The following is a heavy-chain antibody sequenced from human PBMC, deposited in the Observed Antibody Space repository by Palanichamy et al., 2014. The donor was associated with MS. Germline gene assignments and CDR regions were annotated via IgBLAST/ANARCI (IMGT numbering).Heavy chain of an antibody. V-gene: IGHV3-23*01. D-gene: IGHD2-15*01. J-gene: IGHJ4*02. CDR3: AKDQGYCSGGSCYGPFDY. CDR1: GFTFSSYA. Sequence: EVQLLESGGGLVQPGGSLRLSCAASGFTFSSYAMSWVRQAPGKGLEWVSAISGSGGSTYYADSVKGRFAISRDNSKNTLFLQMNSLRAEDTAIYYCAKDQGYCSGGSCYGPFDYWGQGTLVTVSS. CDR2: ISGSGGST.